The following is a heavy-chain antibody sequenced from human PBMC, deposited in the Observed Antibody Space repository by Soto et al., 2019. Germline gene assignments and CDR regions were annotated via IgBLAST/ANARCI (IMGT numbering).Heavy chain of an antibody. Sequence: GGALRLSFAASGFTFSIYAMNWVLQAPGKXLXXVSSISSRSKYIYYTDSVKGRFTIYRDKAKNSLYLQMNGLRAEETAIYYCAREPEAEYSGNYNNPRSLDYWGQGTQVTVSS. V-gene: IGHV3-21*01. D-gene: IGHD1-26*01. J-gene: IGHJ4*02. CDR3: AREPEAEYSGNYNNPRSLDY. CDR2: ISSRSKYI. CDR1: GFTFSIYA.